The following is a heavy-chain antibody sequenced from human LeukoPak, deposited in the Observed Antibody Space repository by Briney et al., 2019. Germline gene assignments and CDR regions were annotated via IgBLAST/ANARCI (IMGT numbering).Heavy chain of an antibody. CDR3: AKDGNRFLTI. CDR1: GFTFSSYG. CDR2: IRYGGSNK. Sequence: GGSLRLSCAASGFTFSSYGMHWVRQAPGKGLEWVAFIRYGGSNKYYADSVKGRFTISRDNSKNTLYLQMNSLRAEDTAVYYCAKDGNRFLTIWGQGTMVTVSS. J-gene: IGHJ3*02. D-gene: IGHD3-3*01. V-gene: IGHV3-30*02.